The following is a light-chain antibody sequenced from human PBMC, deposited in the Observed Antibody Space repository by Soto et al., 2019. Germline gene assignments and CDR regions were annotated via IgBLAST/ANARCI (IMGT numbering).Light chain of an antibody. V-gene: IGLV3-21*02. CDR3: QVWDNSSDQGV. Sequence: SYELTHPPSVSVAPGQTARITCGGNNIGSKSVHWYQQKPGQAPVLVVYDDSGRPSGIPERFSGSNSGNTATLTISRVEAGDEADYYCQVWDNSSDQGVFGGGTKLTVL. CDR2: DDS. CDR1: NIGSKS. J-gene: IGLJ3*02.